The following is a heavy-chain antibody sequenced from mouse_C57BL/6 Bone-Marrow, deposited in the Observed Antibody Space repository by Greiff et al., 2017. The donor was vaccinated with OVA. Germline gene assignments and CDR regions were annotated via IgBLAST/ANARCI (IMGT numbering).Heavy chain of an antibody. CDR2: IWSGGST. CDR3: ASPITTAAMDY. D-gene: IGHD1-1*01. Sequence: VQLQQSGPGLVQPSQSLSITCTVSGFSLTSYGVHWVRQSPGKGLEWLGVIWSGGSTDYNAAFISRLSISKDNSKSQVFFKMNSLQADDTAIYYCASPITTAAMDYWGQGTSVTVSS. CDR1: GFSLTSYG. V-gene: IGHV2-2*01. J-gene: IGHJ4*01.